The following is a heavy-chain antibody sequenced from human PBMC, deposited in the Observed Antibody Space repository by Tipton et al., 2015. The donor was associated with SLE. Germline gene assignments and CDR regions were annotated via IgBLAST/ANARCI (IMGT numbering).Heavy chain of an antibody. V-gene: IGHV3-48*04. CDR2: ISISRSTI. CDR3: ARDNDYCDSSGLGY. J-gene: IGHJ4*02. Sequence: SLRLSCAASGFTFSSYSMNWVRQAPGKGLEWVSYISISRSTIYYADSVKGRFTISRDNAKNSLYMQMNSLRAEETAWYYCARDNDYCDSSGLGYWGQGTLVTVSS. CDR1: GFTFSSYS. D-gene: IGHD3-22*01.